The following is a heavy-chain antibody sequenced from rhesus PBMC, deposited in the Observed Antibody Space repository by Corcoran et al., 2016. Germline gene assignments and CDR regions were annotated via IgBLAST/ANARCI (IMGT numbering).Heavy chain of an antibody. V-gene: IGHV4-127*01. J-gene: IGHJ4*01. Sequence: QVQLQESGPGLVKPSETLSLTCAVSGYSISSGYGWSWIRQPPGKGLEWIGYIGGSSGSTNYNPSLKSRFTISKDTSKNQFSLKLSSVTAADTAVYYCASDDYGSSYRNWGQGVLVTVSS. CDR3: ASDDYGSSYRN. D-gene: IGHD4-29*01. CDR2: IGGSSGST. CDR1: GYSISSGYG.